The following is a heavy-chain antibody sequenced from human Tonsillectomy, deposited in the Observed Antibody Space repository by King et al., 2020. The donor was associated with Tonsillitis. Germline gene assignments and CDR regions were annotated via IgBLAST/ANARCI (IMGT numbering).Heavy chain of an antibody. CDR1: GFTFSNAW. CDR3: TTGCRYDILTGYYGFDY. CDR2: IKSKTDGGTT. Sequence: VQLVESGGGLVKPGGSLRLSCAASGFTFSNAWMSWVRQAPGKGLEWVGRIKSKTDGGTTDYAAPVKGRFTISRDDSKNTLYLQMNSLKTEDTAVYYCTTGCRYDILTGYYGFDYWGQGTLVTVSS. D-gene: IGHD3-9*01. V-gene: IGHV3-15*01. J-gene: IGHJ4*02.